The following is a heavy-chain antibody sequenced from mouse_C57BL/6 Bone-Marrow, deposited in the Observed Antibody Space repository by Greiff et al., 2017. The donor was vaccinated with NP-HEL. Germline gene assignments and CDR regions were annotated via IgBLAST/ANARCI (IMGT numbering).Heavy chain of an antibody. D-gene: IGHD2-5*01. V-gene: IGHV1-69*01. CDR1: GYTFTSYW. J-gene: IGHJ3*01. CDR2: IDPSDSYT. Sequence: QVQLQQPGAELVMPGASVKLSCKASGYTFTSYWMHWVKQRPGQGLEWIGEIDPSDSYTNYNQKFKGKSTVTVDKYSSTAYMQLSSLTSEDSAVYYCARKDYSNYVFAYWGQGTLVTVSA. CDR3: ARKDYSNYVFAY.